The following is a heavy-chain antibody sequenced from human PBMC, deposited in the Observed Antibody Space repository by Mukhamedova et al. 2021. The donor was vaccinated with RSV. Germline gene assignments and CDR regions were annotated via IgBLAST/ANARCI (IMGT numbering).Heavy chain of an antibody. CDR3: ARDGDLVTETAKFD. CDR1: GFTLSSYG. Sequence: GFTLSSYGMHWVRQAPGKGLEWVAVVSYDGSNKYYADSVKGRFTVSRDNSKNTLYLQMNSVRAEDTAVYYCARDGDLVTETAKFD. CDR2: VSYDGSNK. D-gene: IGHD2-21*02. V-gene: IGHV3-30*19. J-gene: IGHJ4*01.